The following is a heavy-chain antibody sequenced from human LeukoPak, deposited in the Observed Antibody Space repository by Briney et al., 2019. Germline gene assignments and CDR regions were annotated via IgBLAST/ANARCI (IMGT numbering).Heavy chain of an antibody. CDR2: IYYSGST. Sequence: SETLSLTCTVSGDSISSYYWTWIRQPPGKGLEWIGYIYYSGSTSYNPSLKSRVTISLDTSKNQFSLKLNSVTAADTAVYYCARGRSSGWYIDAFDIWGQGTLVTVSS. CDR1: GDSISSYY. CDR3: ARGRSSGWYIDAFDI. V-gene: IGHV4-59*01. J-gene: IGHJ3*02. D-gene: IGHD6-19*01.